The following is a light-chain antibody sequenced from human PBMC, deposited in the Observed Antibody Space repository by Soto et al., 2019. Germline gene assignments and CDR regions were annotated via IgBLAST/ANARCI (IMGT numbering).Light chain of an antibody. CDR3: QRYNRWPLS. Sequence: EIVMTQSPATLSVSPGERATLSCRASQGIVSTLAWYQQKPGQTPKLLIFDASTRATGVPARFSGGGSGTEFTLTINSLQSEDFAVYYCQRYNRWPLSFGGGTKVEIK. J-gene: IGKJ4*01. V-gene: IGKV3-15*01. CDR1: QGIVST. CDR2: DAS.